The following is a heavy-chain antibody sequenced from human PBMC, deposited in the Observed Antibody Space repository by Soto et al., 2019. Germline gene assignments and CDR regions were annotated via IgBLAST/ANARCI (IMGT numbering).Heavy chain of an antibody. CDR1: GFMFSNYA. D-gene: IGHD3-3*01. Sequence: PGVSLRLSCAASGFMFSNYAMGWVRQAPGRGLAWVSAITGSGGGTYYADSVKGRFTISRDNSKNTLYLQMNSLRAEDTAVYYCAKDLITIFGVVTYSDAFDIWGQGTMVTVSS. CDR2: ITGSGGGT. V-gene: IGHV3-23*01. J-gene: IGHJ3*02. CDR3: AKDLITIFGVVTYSDAFDI.